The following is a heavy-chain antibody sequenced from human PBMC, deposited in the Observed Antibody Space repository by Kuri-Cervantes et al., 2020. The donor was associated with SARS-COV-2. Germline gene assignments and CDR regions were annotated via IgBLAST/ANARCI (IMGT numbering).Heavy chain of an antibody. V-gene: IGHV5-51*01. CDR2: IYPGDPDA. Sequence: GGSLRLSCKGSGYSFTSYWIGWVRQMPGKGLEWMGIIYPGDPDARYSPSFQGQVTISADKSISTAYLQWSSLKASDTAMYYCARRGRGAVAGTTKYWYFDPWGRGTLVTVSS. CDR3: ARRGRGAVAGTTKYWYFDP. CDR1: GYSFTSYW. J-gene: IGHJ2*01. D-gene: IGHD6-19*01.